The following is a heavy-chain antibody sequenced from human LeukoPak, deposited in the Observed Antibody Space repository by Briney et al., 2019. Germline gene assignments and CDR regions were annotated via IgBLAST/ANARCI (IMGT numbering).Heavy chain of an antibody. V-gene: IGHV1-46*01. CDR3: ARDVPFGSGTYSDY. J-gene: IGHJ4*02. CDR1: GYTFTDYY. CDR2: INPSGGST. D-gene: IGHD3-10*01. Sequence: ASVTVSCKASGYTFTDYYIHWVRQAPGQGREWMGIINPSGGSTNYARKFQGRVTMTRDTSTSTVYMELSSLRSEDTAVYYCARDVPFGSGTYSDYWGQGTLVTVSS.